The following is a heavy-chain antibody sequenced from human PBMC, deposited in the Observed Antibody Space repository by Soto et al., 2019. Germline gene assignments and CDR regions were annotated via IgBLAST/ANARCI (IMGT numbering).Heavy chain of an antibody. J-gene: IGHJ1*01. CDR1: GFTVSSNY. CDR3: ARDRVESGYPEYFQH. CDR2: IYSGGST. D-gene: IGHD3-22*01. Sequence: EVQLVESGGGLIQPGGSLRLSCAASGFTVSSNYMSWVRQAPGKGLEWVSVIYSGGSTYYADSVKGRFTISRDNSKNTLYLQMHSLRADDTAVYYCARDRVESGYPEYFQHSGQGPLVTVSS. V-gene: IGHV3-53*01.